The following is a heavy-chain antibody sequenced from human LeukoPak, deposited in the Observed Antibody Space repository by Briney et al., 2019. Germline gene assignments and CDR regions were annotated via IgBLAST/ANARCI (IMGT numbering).Heavy chain of an antibody. Sequence: SETLSLTCAVYGGSFRGYYWSWIRQPPGKGLEWIGEINHSGSTYYNSSLKSRVTISVDTSENQFSLKLSSVTAADTAVYYCASYKTYYDSSGNPFDYWGQGTLVTVSS. CDR3: ASYKTYYDSSGNPFDY. CDR2: INHSGST. V-gene: IGHV4-34*01. J-gene: IGHJ4*02. CDR1: GGSFRGYY. D-gene: IGHD3-22*01.